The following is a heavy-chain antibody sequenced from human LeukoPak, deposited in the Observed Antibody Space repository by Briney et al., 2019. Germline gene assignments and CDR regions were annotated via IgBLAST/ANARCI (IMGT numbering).Heavy chain of an antibody. CDR3: AREEGYYDSSGYGLDL. CDR2: IYYSGST. J-gene: IGHJ2*01. Sequence: ASETLSLTCTVSGGSISSYYWSWIRQPPGKGLEWIGYIYYSGSTNYNPSLKSRVTISVDTSKNQFSLKLSSVTAADTAVYYCAREEGYYDSSGYGLDLWGRGTLVTDSS. D-gene: IGHD3-22*01. CDR1: GGSISSYY. V-gene: IGHV4-59*01.